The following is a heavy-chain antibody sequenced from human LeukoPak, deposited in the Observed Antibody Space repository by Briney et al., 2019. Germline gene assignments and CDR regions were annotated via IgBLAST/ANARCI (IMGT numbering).Heavy chain of an antibody. D-gene: IGHD3-16*02. CDR3: ARGSSNSIMITFGGVIVPFDY. Sequence: ASVKVSCKASGYTFTGYYMHWVRQAPEQGLEWMGWINPNSGGTNYAQKFQGRVTMTRDTSISTAYMELSRLRSDDTAVYYCARGSSNSIMITFGGVIVPFDYWGQGTLVTVSS. CDR2: INPNSGGT. V-gene: IGHV1-2*02. CDR1: GYTFTGYY. J-gene: IGHJ4*02.